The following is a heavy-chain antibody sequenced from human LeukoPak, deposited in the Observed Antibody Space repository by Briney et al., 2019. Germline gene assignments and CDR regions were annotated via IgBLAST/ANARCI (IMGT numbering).Heavy chain of an antibody. V-gene: IGHV1-69*05. J-gene: IGHJ5*02. CDR2: IIPIFGTA. D-gene: IGHD1-26*01. CDR3: ARTAPYYSGSYHGWFDP. Sequence: GASVEVSCKASGGTFSSYAISWVRQAPGQGLEWMGGIIPIFGTANYAQKFQGRVTITTDESTSTAYMELSSLRSEDTAVYYCARTAPYYSGSYHGWFDPWGQGTLVTVSS. CDR1: GGTFSSYA.